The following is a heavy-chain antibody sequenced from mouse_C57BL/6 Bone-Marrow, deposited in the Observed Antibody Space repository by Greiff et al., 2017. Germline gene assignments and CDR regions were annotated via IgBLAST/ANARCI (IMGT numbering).Heavy chain of an antibody. CDR2: IDPANGNT. V-gene: IGHV14-3*01. CDR3: ARDRVVTTGFAY. Sequence: VQLQQSVAELVRPGASVKLSCTASGFNIKNTYMHWVKQRPEQGLEWIGRIDPANGNTKSAPKFQGKAPIAADTASNTAYLQLSSLKSEDTAIYYCARDRVVTTGFAYWGQGTLVTVSA. CDR1: GFNIKNTY. D-gene: IGHD2-3*01. J-gene: IGHJ3*01.